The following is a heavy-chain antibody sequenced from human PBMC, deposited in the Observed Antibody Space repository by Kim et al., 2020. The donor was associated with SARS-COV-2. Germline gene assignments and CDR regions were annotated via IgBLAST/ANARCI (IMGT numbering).Heavy chain of an antibody. J-gene: IGHJ6*03. CDR3: TREIGLEDCSSTSCYTYYYYYYMDV. D-gene: IGHD2-2*02. Sequence: GGSLRLSCTASGFTFGDYAMSWVRQAPGKGLEWVGFIRSKAYGGTTEYAASVKGRFTISRDDSKSIAYLQMNSLKTEDTAVYYCTREIGLEDCSSTSCYTYYYYYYMDVWGKGTTVTVSS. V-gene: IGHV3-49*04. CDR1: GFTFGDYA. CDR2: IRSKAYGGTT.